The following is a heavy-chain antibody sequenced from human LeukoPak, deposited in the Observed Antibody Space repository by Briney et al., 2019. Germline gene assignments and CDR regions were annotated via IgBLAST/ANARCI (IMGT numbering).Heavy chain of an antibody. CDR3: ARDLRGYYYGSGSSDY. J-gene: IGHJ4*02. CDR2: IWYDGSNK. Sequence: PGRSLRLSCAASGFTFSSYGMHWVRQAPGKGLEWVAVIWYDGSNKYYADSVKGRFTISRDNSKNTLYLQMNSLRAEDTAVYYCARDLRGYYYGSGSSDYWGQGTLVAVSS. V-gene: IGHV3-33*01. D-gene: IGHD3-10*01. CDR1: GFTFSSYG.